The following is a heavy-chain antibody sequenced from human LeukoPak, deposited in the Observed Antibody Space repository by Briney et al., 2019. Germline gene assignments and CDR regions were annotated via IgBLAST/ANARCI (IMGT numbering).Heavy chain of an antibody. CDR3: ARAHYYGSGSPSHFDY. J-gene: IGHJ4*02. CDR2: IYYSGST. Sequence: SETLSLTCTVSGGSISSYYWSWIRQPPGKGLEWIGYIYYSGSTNYNPSLKRRVTISVDTSKNQFSLKLSSVTAADTAVYYCARAHYYGSGSPSHFDYWGQGTLVTVSS. V-gene: IGHV4-59*01. CDR1: GGSISSYY. D-gene: IGHD3-10*01.